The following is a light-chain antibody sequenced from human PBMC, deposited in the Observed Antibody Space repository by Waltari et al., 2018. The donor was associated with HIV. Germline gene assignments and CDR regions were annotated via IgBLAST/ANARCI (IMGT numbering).Light chain of an antibody. CDR3: QQYSDWPLT. V-gene: IGKV3D-15*01. CDR1: QSLGSN. Sequence: EILMMQSPATLSVSLGIRVTLSCRANQSLGSNVAWYHQSPGQTPRLLVYEASTRAPDTPTRFTGSGSGTKFTLTIISLQSEDFGVYFCQQYSDWPLTFGGGTKVDIK. J-gene: IGKJ4*01. CDR2: EAS.